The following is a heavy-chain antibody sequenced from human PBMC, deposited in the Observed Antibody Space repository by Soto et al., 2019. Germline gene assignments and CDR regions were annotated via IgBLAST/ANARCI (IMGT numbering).Heavy chain of an antibody. CDR1: GGTFSIYA. V-gene: IGHV1-69*13. J-gene: IGHJ3*02. Sequence: SLKVSCKASGGTFSIYAISWVRQAPGQGLEWMGGIIPIFGTANYAQKFQGRVTITADESTSTAYMELSSLRSEDTAVYYCAWTGATDAFDIWGQGTMVTVSS. CDR3: AWTGATDAFDI. D-gene: IGHD1-26*01. CDR2: IIPIFGTA.